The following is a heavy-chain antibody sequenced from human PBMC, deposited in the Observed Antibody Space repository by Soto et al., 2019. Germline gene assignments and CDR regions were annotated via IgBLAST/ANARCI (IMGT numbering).Heavy chain of an antibody. J-gene: IGHJ3*02. D-gene: IGHD2-21*02. V-gene: IGHV4-4*02. CDR3: ARVPGVVVSADDAFDI. CDR1: GGSVSSSNW. Sequence: QVQLQESGPGLVKPSGTLSLTCAGSGGSVSSSNWWSWVRQSPGKGLEWMGEIYHSGSAHYNPSLKSRAPVSLAKSKKQFSLRLTSVTAADTAVYYCARVPGVVVSADDAFDIWGPGTRVTVSS. CDR2: IYHSGSA.